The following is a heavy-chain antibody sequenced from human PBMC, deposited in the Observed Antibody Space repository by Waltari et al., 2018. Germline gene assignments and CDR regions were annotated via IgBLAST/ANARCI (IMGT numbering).Heavy chain of an antibody. CDR1: GFSFSSSG. CDR3: AKDRSAGMDV. CDR2: IRYDGSNK. J-gene: IGHJ6*02. V-gene: IGHV3-30*02. Sequence: QVQLVESGGGVVQPGGSLRLSCAASGFSFSSSGMQWVRQAPGKGLEWVAFIRYDGSNKYYADSVKGRFTISRDNSNNTLYLQMNSLRAEDTAVYYCAKDRSAGMDVWGQGTTVTVSS.